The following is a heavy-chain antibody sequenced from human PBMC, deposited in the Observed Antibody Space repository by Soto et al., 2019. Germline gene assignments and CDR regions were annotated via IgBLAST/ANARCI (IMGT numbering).Heavy chain of an antibody. V-gene: IGHV4-30-4*01. CDR2: IYDSGSS. CDR1: GASISSGDYF. J-gene: IGHJ4*02. Sequence: SETLSLTCTVSGASISSGDYFWSWIRQSPGKGLQWIGYIYDSGSSYYNPSLKSRVTMSVDTSKNQFSLKLSSVTAADTAVYYCAREKGYISGPKNFDYWGQGTLVTV. D-gene: IGHD5-12*01. CDR3: AREKGYISGPKNFDY.